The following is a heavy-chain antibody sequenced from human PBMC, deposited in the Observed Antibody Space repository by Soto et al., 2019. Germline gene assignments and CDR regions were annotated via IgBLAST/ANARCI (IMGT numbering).Heavy chain of an antibody. CDR3: ARGPPRDFWSGYYTGHYYYYYGMDV. CDR2: INHSGST. D-gene: IGHD3-3*01. Sequence: SETLSLTCAVYGGSFSGYYWSWIRQPPGKGLEWIGEINHSGSTNYNPSLKSRVTISVDTSKNQFSLKLSSVTAADTAVYYCARGPPRDFWSGYYTGHYYYYYGMDVSGQSTTVTVSS. CDR1: GGSFSGYY. J-gene: IGHJ6*02. V-gene: IGHV4-34*01.